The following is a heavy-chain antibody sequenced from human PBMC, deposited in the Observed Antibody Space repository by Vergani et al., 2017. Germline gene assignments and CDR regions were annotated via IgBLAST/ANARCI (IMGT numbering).Heavy chain of an antibody. CDR3: ARVRDDFWSGYNYYYYYYMDV. J-gene: IGHJ6*03. D-gene: IGHD3-3*01. Sequence: QVQLQESGPGLVKPSETLFLTCTVSGGSISSYYWSWIRQPPGKGLEWIGYIYYSGSTNYNPSLKSRVTISVDTSKNQFSLKLSSLTAADTAVYYCARVRDDFWSGYNYYYYYYMDVWGKGTTVTVSS. V-gene: IGHV4-59*01. CDR2: IYYSGST. CDR1: GGSISSYY.